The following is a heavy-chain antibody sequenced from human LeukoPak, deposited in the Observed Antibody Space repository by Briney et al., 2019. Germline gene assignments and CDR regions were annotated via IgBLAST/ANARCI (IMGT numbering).Heavy chain of an antibody. J-gene: IGHJ4*02. Sequence: GGSLRLSCAASGFTFSNYGMHWVRQAPGKGLEWVAVIWYDGSSKYYIDSVKGRCTISRDKSKNPLYLQLNSLRAEDTAVYYCAKGHSSGWYPSLDYWGQGTLVTVSS. CDR3: AKGHSSGWYPSLDY. CDR1: GFTFSNYG. V-gene: IGHV3-33*03. CDR2: IWYDGSSK. D-gene: IGHD6-19*01.